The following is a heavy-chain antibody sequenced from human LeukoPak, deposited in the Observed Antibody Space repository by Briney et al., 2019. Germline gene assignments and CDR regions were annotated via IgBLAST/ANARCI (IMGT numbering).Heavy chain of an antibody. CDR3: ARGEYSSGWYFDY. CDR1: GYSISSGYY. Sequence: SETLSLTCAVSGYSISSGYYWGWIRQPPGKGLEWIGSIYHSGSTYYNPSLKSRITISIDTSKNQFSLKLSSVTAADTAVYYCARGEYSSGWYFDYWGQGTLVTVSP. V-gene: IGHV4-38-2*01. D-gene: IGHD6-19*01. CDR2: IYHSGST. J-gene: IGHJ4*02.